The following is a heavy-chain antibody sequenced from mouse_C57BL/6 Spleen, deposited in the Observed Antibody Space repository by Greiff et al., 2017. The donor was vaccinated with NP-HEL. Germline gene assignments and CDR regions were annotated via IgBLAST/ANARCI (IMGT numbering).Heavy chain of an antibody. CDR2: ISYDGSN. CDR1: GYSITSGYY. Sequence: DVKLQESGPGLVKPSQSLSLTCSVTGYSITSGYYWNWIRQFPGNKLEWMGYISYDGSNNYNPSLKNRISITRDTSKNQFFLKLNSVTTEDTATYYCARGGRDWYFDVWGTGTTVTVSS. D-gene: IGHD3-3*01. CDR3: ARGGRDWYFDV. J-gene: IGHJ1*03. V-gene: IGHV3-6*01.